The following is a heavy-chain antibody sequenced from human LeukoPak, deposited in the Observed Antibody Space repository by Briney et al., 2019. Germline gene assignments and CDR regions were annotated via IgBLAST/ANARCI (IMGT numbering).Heavy chain of an antibody. Sequence: GGSLRLPCAASGFTFDDYAMHWVRQAPGKGLEWVSGISWNSGSIGYADSVKGRFTISRDNAKNSLYLQMNSLRAEDTALYYCAKDHQWLAVFDYWGQGTLVTVSS. D-gene: IGHD6-19*01. V-gene: IGHV3-9*01. CDR1: GFTFDDYA. CDR2: ISWNSGSI. CDR3: AKDHQWLAVFDY. J-gene: IGHJ4*02.